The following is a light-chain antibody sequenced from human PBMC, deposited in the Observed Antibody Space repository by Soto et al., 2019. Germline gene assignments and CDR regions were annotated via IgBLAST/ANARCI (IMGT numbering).Light chain of an antibody. CDR2: VAS. CDR3: QKHDSAPFT. Sequence: DIQMTQSPSSLSASVGDRVTITCRASQGISNYLAWYQQKPGKVPKLLIQVASTLQSGVPSRFSCSGSGTDFTLTISSLQPEDVATYYCQKHDSAPFTFGPGTKVDIK. J-gene: IGKJ3*01. V-gene: IGKV1-27*01. CDR1: QGISNY.